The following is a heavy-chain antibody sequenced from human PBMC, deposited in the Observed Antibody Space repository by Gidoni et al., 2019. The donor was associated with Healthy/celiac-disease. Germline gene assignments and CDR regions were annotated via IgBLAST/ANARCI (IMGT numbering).Heavy chain of an antibody. CDR2: FDPEDGET. V-gene: IGHV1-24*01. J-gene: IGHJ4*02. CDR1: GSPLTELS. D-gene: IGHD3-10*01. Sequence: QVQLVQSGAEVKKPGASVNVSCKVSGSPLTELSMHLVRQAPGKGLEWMGGFDPEDGETIYAQKFQGRVTMTEDTSTDTAYMELSSLRSEDTAVYYCATVLGFYGYYFDYWGQGTLVTVSS. CDR3: ATVLGFYGYYFDY.